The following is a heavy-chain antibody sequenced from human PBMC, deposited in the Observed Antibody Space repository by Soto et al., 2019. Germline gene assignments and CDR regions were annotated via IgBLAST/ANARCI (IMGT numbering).Heavy chain of an antibody. D-gene: IGHD3-3*01. CDR2: ISAYNGNT. Sequence: GASVKVSCKASGYTFTSYGISWVRQAPGQGLEWMGWISAYNGNTNYAQKLQGRVTMTTDTSTSTAYMELRSLRSDDTAVYYCARVVWNYDFWSGYYSDYYYYGMDVWGQGTTVTVSS. CDR1: GYTFTSYG. CDR3: ARVVWNYDFWSGYYSDYYYYGMDV. J-gene: IGHJ6*02. V-gene: IGHV1-18*01.